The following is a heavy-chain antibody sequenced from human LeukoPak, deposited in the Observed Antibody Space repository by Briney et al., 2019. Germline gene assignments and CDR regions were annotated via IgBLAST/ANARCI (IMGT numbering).Heavy chain of an antibody. V-gene: IGHV3-66*01. CDR1: GFTVSSNY. Sequence: GGSLRLSCAASGFTVSSNYMSWVRQAPGKGLEWVSIIYSGGSTYYADSVKGRFTISRDNSKNTLYLQMNRLRAEDTAVYYCAREDDYNCLDYWGQGTLVTVSS. D-gene: IGHD5-24*01. CDR2: IYSGGST. J-gene: IGHJ4*02. CDR3: AREDDYNCLDY.